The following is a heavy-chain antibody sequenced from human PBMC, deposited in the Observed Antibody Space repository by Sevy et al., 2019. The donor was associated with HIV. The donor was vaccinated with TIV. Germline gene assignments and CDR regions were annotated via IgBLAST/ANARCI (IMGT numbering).Heavy chain of an antibody. CDR3: ASGGRHYYDSSGYYEFGTFDY. Sequence: SETLSLTCTVSGGSISSYYWSWIRQPPGKGLEWIGYIYYSGSTNYNPSLKSRVTISVDTSKNQFSLKLSSVTAAETAVYYWASGGRHYYDSSGYYEFGTFDYWGQGTLVTVSS. CDR1: GGSISSYY. CDR2: IYYSGST. D-gene: IGHD3-22*01. V-gene: IGHV4-59*01. J-gene: IGHJ4*02.